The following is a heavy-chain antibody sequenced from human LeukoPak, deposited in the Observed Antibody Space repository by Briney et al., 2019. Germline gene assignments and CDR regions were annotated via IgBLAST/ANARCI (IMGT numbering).Heavy chain of an antibody. CDR1: GFTFSDYY. J-gene: IGHJ3*02. D-gene: IGHD3-10*01. CDR2: TSSSSSYT. V-gene: IGHV3-11*03. CDR3: ATSWGYYYGSGSPGVGNDAFDI. Sequence: GGSLRLSCAASGFTFSDYYMSWIRQAPGKGLEWVSYTSSSSSYTNYADSVKGRFTISRDNAKNSLYLQMNSLRAEDTAVYYCATSWGYYYGSGSPGVGNDAFDIWGQGTMVTVSS.